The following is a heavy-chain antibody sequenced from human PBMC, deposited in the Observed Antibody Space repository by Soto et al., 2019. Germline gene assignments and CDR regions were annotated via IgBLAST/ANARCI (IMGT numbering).Heavy chain of an antibody. D-gene: IGHD6-13*01. J-gene: IGHJ4*02. Sequence: PGGSLRLSCAASGFTFSSYAMSWVSQAPGKGLGWVSAISGSGGSTYYADSVKGRFTISRDNSKNTLYLQMNSLRAEDTAVYYCAKDPTIAAAGTPVYYWGQGTLVTVSS. CDR1: GFTFSSYA. CDR3: AKDPTIAAAGTPVYY. V-gene: IGHV3-23*01. CDR2: ISGSGGST.